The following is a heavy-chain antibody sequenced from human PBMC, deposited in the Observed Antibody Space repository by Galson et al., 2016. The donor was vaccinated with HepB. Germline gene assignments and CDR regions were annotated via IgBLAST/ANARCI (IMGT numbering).Heavy chain of an antibody. Sequence: SETLSLTCTVSAGSISNDYWSWIRQPPGKGLEWIGYIYYSGSTNYNPSLKSRVTISVDTSKNRFSLKLTSVTAADTAVYYCASHSSGWPSQYWGQGTLVTVSS. CDR1: AGSISNDY. J-gene: IGHJ1*01. V-gene: IGHV4-59*01. CDR2: IYYSGST. CDR3: ASHSSGWPSQY. D-gene: IGHD6-19*01.